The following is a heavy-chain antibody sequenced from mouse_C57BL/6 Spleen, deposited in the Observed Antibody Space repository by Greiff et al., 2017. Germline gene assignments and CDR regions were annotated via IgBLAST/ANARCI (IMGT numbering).Heavy chain of an antibody. V-gene: IGHV1-15*01. CDR2: IDPETGGT. CDR3: TRALGGYAMDY. D-gene: IGHD4-1*01. CDR1: GYTFPDYE. J-gene: IGHJ4*01. Sequence: VQLQQSGAELVRPGASVTLSCKASGYTFPDYEMHWVKQTPVHGLEWIGAIDPETGGTAYNQKFKGKAILTADKSSSTAYMELRSLTSEDSAVYYCTRALGGYAMDYWGQGTSVTVSS.